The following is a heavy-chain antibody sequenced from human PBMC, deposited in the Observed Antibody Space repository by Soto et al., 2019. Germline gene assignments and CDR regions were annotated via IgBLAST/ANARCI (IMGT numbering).Heavy chain of an antibody. D-gene: IGHD4-4*01. Sequence: EIQLMQSGGGLARPGGTLRLSCAASGFSFSGYWMSWVRQAPGKGPEWVANIKEDGTVPHYVYSVKGRFTISRDNSENSLFLQMNNLRAEASAIYYCGITTSTVSYWFDPWGPGTQVTVSS. J-gene: IGHJ5*02. CDR1: GFSFSGYW. V-gene: IGHV3-7*03. CDR3: GITTSTVSYWFDP. CDR2: IKEDGTVP.